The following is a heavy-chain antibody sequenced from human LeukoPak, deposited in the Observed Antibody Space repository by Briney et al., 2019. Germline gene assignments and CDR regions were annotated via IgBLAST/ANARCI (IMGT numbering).Heavy chain of an antibody. D-gene: IGHD3-16*01. CDR1: GYDFLYYW. V-gene: IGHV5-51*01. CDR2: IYPGDSET. Sequence: GESLKISCKGPGYDFLYYWIGWVRHMPGKGLEWMGIIYPGDSETRYSPSFQGQVTISVDKSISTAYLQWSRLKASDTAMYYCVRKVTFGCFDPWGQGTLVTVSS. CDR3: VRKVTFGCFDP. J-gene: IGHJ5*02.